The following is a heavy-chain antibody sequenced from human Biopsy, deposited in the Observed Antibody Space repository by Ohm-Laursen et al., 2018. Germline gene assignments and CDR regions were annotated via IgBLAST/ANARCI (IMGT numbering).Heavy chain of an antibody. CDR2: IDTINGGA. Sequence: GASVKVSCKASGYTFTDYYVHWVRQAPGHGLEWMGWIDTINGGARYAQKFQGRVTTTRDTSISTAYMELSRLTSDDTAVYYCARERDPWGQGTLVTVSS. J-gene: IGHJ5*02. CDR1: GYTFTDYY. V-gene: IGHV1-2*02. CDR3: ARERDP.